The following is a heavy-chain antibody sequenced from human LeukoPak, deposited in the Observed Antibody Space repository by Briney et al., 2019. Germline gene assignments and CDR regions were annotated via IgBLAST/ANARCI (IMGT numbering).Heavy chain of an antibody. D-gene: IGHD4-23*01. J-gene: IGHJ4*02. Sequence: SETLSLTCTVSGGSISSYYWSWIRQPPGKGLEWIGYIYYSGSTNYNPSLKSRVTISVDTSKNQFSLKLSSVTAADTAVYYCVRGLRWSDYWGQGTLVTVSS. CDR1: GGSISSYY. V-gene: IGHV4-59*01. CDR2: IYYSGST. CDR3: VRGLRWSDY.